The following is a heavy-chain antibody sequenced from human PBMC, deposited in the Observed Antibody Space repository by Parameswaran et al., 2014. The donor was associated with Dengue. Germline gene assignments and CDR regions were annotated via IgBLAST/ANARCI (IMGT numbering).Heavy chain of an antibody. J-gene: IGHJ4*02. Sequence: RWIRQPPGKGLEWVSVIYSGGSTYYADSVKGRFTISRDNSKNTLYLQMNSLRAEDTAVYYCARVSRWFGELYDYWGQGTLVTVSS. V-gene: IGHV3-53*01. D-gene: IGHD3-10*01. CDR2: IYSGGST. CDR3: ARVSRWFGELYDY.